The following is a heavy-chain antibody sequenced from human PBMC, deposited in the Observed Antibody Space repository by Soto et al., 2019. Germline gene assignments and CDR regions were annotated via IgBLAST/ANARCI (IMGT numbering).Heavy chain of an antibody. CDR2: ITPIYPTT. D-gene: IGHD5-18*01. V-gene: IGHV1-69*13. CDR3: ARIPRYSFPTSDDLDS. CDR1: GGTFYTYT. J-gene: IGHJ4*02. Sequence: SVKVSCKASGGTFYTYTLSWVRQAPGQGLEWMGSITPIYPTTNYAEKFQGRLTVTADGSTNTAYIELNSLTSEDTAVYYCARIPRYSFPTSDDLDSWGQGTLVTVSS.